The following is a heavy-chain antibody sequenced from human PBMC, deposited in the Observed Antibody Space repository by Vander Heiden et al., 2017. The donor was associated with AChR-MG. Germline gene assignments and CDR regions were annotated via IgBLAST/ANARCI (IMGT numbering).Heavy chain of an antibody. CDR2: IIPKFATA. Sequence: QVQLVQSGAEVKKPGSSVKVSCKASGVTFSSHAISWVRQAPGQGLEGMGGIIPKFATANYAQKFQGRVTITADESTSTVYMEVSSLRSEDTAVYYCATTWHGKKSNDAFDIWGQGTMVTVS. CDR1: GVTFSSHA. CDR3: ATTWHGKKSNDAFDI. V-gene: IGHV1-69*01. J-gene: IGHJ3*02. D-gene: IGHD4-17*01.